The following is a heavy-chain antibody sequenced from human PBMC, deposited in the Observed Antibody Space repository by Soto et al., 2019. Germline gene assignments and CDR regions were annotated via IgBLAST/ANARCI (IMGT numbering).Heavy chain of an antibody. D-gene: IGHD2-15*01. J-gene: IGHJ3*02. CDR2: IIPILGIA. Sequence: SVKVSCKASGGTFSSYTISWVRQAPGQGLEWMGRIIPILGIANYAQKFQGRVTITADKSTSTAYMELSSLRSEDTAVYYCATDIGYCSGGSCHGPRHDAFDIWGQGTMVTVSS. CDR1: GGTFSSYT. V-gene: IGHV1-69*04. CDR3: ATDIGYCSGGSCHGPRHDAFDI.